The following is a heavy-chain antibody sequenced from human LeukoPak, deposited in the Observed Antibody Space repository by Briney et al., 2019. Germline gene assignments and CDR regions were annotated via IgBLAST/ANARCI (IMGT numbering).Heavy chain of an antibody. CDR1: GASISSGTYY. J-gene: IGHJ3*02. CDR3: ARDLSNYDYIWGSYRATDAFDI. V-gene: IGHV4-31*03. Sequence: PSQTLSLTCTVSGASISSGTYYWSWIRQHPGKGLEWIGYIYYSGSTSYNPSLKSRVTISVDTSKNQFSLKLSSVTAADTAMYYCARDLSNYDYIWGSYRATDAFDIWGQGTMVTVSS. CDR2: IYYSGST. D-gene: IGHD3-16*02.